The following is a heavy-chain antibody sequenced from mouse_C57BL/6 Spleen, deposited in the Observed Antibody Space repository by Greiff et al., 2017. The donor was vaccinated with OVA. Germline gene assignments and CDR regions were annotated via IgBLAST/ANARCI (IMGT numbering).Heavy chain of an antibody. CDR2: IYPRSGNT. D-gene: IGHD4-1*01. CDR1: GYTFTSYG. Sequence: QVQLQQSGAELARPGASVKLSCKASGYTFTSYGISWVKQRTGQGIEWIGEIYPRSGNTYYNEKFKGKATLTADKSSSTAYMELRSLTSEDSAVYFCARELGDWYFDVWGTGTTVTVSS. V-gene: IGHV1-81*01. J-gene: IGHJ1*03. CDR3: ARELGDWYFDV.